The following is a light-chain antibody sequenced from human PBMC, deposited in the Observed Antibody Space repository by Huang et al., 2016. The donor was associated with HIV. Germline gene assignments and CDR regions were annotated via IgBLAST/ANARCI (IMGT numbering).Light chain of an antibody. J-gene: IGKJ1*01. CDR1: QNISNN. CDR3: QQYDNWPPRST. V-gene: IGKV3-15*01. Sequence: EIVMTQSPVTLSVSPGERASLSCRASQNISNNLAWYQQEPGQAPRLLIYGASTRATVIPARFSGSGSGTEFTLTISSLQSADVAVYYCQQYDNWPPRSTFGQGTKVEIK. CDR2: GAS.